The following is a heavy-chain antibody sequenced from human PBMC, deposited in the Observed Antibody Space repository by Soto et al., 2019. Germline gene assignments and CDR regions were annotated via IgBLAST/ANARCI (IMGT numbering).Heavy chain of an antibody. D-gene: IGHD3-3*01. Sequence: SETLSLTCAVSGGSISSGGYSWSWFRQPPGKGLEWIGYIYHSGSTYYNPSLKSRVTISVDRSKNQFSLRLSSVTAADTAVYYCASCFWSGYHVWGQGTLVTVSS. CDR2: IYHSGST. V-gene: IGHV4-30-2*01. CDR3: ASCFWSGYHV. J-gene: IGHJ4*02. CDR1: GGSISSGGYS.